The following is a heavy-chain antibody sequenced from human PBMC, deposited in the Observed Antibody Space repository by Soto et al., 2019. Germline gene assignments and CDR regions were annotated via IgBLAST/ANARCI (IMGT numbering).Heavy chain of an antibody. CDR1: GGSISSSSYY. CDR3: ARTERAMVRGVNWFDP. Sequence: QLQLQESGPGLVKPSETLSLTCTVSGGSISSSSYYWGWIRQPPGKGLEWIGSIYYSGSTYYNPSLKSRVTISVDTSKNQFSLKLSSVTAADTAVYYCARTERAMVRGVNWFDPWGQGTLVTVSS. D-gene: IGHD3-10*01. CDR2: IYYSGST. V-gene: IGHV4-39*01. J-gene: IGHJ5*02.